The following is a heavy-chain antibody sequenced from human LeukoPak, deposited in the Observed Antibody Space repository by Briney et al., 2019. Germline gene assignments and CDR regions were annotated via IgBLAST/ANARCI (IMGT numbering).Heavy chain of an antibody. J-gene: IGHJ4*02. CDR3: ARQTAYYYGSGSYYNRPYFDY. V-gene: IGHV4-39*01. Sequence: SETLSLTCTVSGGSISSSSYYWVWIRQPPGKGLEGIGSIYYSGSTYYNPSLKSRVTISVDTSKNQFSLKLSSVTAADTAVYYCARQTAYYYGSGSYYNRPYFDYWGQGTLVTVSS. CDR1: GGSISSSSYY. CDR2: IYYSGST. D-gene: IGHD3-10*01.